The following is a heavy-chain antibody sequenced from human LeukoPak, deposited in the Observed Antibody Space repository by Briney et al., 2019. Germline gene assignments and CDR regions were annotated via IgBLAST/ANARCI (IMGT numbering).Heavy chain of an antibody. D-gene: IGHD2-2*01. V-gene: IGHV1-2*02. CDR3: ARYCSGTSCYGGFDY. J-gene: IGHJ4*02. CDR2: INPNSGGT. Sequence: ASVKVSCKASGYTFIGYYMHWVRQAPGQGLEWMGWINPNSGGTKYAQEFQGRVTMTRDTSISTAYMELSRLRSDDTAVYYCARYCSGTSCYGGFDYWGQGTLVTVSS. CDR1: GYTFIGYY.